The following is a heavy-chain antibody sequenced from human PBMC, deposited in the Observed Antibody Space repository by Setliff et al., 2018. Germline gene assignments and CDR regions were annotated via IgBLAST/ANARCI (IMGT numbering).Heavy chain of an antibody. CDR2: IYHSGST. J-gene: IGHJ2*01. Sequence: SETLSLTCDVSGYSISSGYYWGWVRQPPGKGLEWIGSIYHSGSTYYNPSLKSRVTISIDTSKNQFSLKLSSVTAADTAVYYCARLYGGYSGYWYFDLWGRGTLVTVSS. CDR1: GYSISSGYY. V-gene: IGHV4-38-2*01. CDR3: ARLYGGYSGYWYFDL. D-gene: IGHD5-12*01.